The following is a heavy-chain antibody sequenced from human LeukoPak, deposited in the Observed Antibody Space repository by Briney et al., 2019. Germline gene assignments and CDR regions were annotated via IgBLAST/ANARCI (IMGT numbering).Heavy chain of an antibody. J-gene: IGHJ4*02. CDR2: LSWNSGST. CDR1: GFTFDDYA. D-gene: IGHD2-21*02. V-gene: IGHV3-9*01. Sequence: PGGSLRPSCAASGFTFDDYAMHWVRHTPGKGLEWVSSLSWNSGSTGYADSVRGRFTISRDNAKNSLYLQMNSLRAEDTALYYCAKDRAAGGDASYFDYWGQGTLVTVSS. CDR3: AKDRAAGGDASYFDY.